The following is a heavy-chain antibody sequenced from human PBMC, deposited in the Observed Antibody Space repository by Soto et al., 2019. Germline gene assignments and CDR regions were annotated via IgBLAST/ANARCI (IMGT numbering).Heavy chain of an antibody. CDR3: ARSHMYYDILTGPPAYYYGMDV. Sequence: ASVKVSCKASGYTFTSYGISWVRQAPGQGLEWMGWISAYNGNTNYAQKLQGRVTMTTDTSTSTAYMELRSLRSDDTAVYYCARSHMYYDILTGPPAYYYGMDVWGQGTTVTVSS. D-gene: IGHD3-9*01. CDR2: ISAYNGNT. V-gene: IGHV1-18*01. CDR1: GYTFTSYG. J-gene: IGHJ6*02.